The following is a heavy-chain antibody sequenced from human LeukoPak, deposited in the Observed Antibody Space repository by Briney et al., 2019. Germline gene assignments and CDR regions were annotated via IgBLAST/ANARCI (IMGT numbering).Heavy chain of an antibody. CDR2: ISGSGGAT. CDR1: GFAFNTYG. D-gene: IGHD3-10*01. J-gene: IGHJ4*02. V-gene: IGHV3-23*01. CDR3: ARGGVDYYGSGTYYLMYYFDY. Sequence: GGSLRLSCAASGFAFNTYGMSWVRQAPGKGLEWVSGISGSGGATYYADSVKGRFTISRDDPHNTLYLQMNSLRAEDTAVYFCARGGVDYYGSGTYYLMYYFDYWGQGALVTVSS.